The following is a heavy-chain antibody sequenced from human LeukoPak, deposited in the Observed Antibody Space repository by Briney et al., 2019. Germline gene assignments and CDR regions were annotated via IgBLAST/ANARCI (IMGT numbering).Heavy chain of an antibody. J-gene: IGHJ4*02. CDR1: GGSFSGYY. CDR2: INHSGST. V-gene: IGHV4-34*01. D-gene: IGHD4-23*01. CDR3: ARYDYGGNSFDY. Sequence: SETLSLTCAVYGGSFSGYYWSWIRQPPGKGLEWIGEINHSGSTNYNPSLKSRVTISVDTSKNQFSLKLCSVTAADTAVYYCARYDYGGNSFDYWGQGTLVTVSS.